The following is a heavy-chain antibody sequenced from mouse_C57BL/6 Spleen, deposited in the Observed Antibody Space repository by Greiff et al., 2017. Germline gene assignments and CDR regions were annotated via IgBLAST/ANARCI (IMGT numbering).Heavy chain of an antibody. V-gene: IGHV5-17*01. CDR1: GFTFSDYG. Sequence: EVQLVESGGGLVKPGGSLKLSCAASGFTFSDYGMHWVRQAPEKGLEWVAYISSGSSTISYADTVKGRFPISRDNAKNTLFLQMTSLRSEDTAMYYCARTPITTVVATRYFDVWGTGTTVTVSS. D-gene: IGHD1-1*01. CDR3: ARTPITTVVATRYFDV. J-gene: IGHJ1*03. CDR2: ISSGSSTI.